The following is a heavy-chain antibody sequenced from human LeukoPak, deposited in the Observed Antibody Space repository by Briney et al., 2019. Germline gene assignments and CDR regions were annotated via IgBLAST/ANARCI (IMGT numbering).Heavy chain of an antibody. CDR3: AVTTVTTDDY. V-gene: IGHV1-2*02. Sequence: ASVRVSCKASGYTFTDYYMHWVRQAPGQGLEWMGWINPNSGGTNYAQKFQGRVTMTRDTSISTAYMELSRLRSDDTAVYFCAVTTVTTDDYWGQGTLVTICS. J-gene: IGHJ4*02. D-gene: IGHD4-17*01. CDR1: GYTFTDYY. CDR2: INPNSGGT.